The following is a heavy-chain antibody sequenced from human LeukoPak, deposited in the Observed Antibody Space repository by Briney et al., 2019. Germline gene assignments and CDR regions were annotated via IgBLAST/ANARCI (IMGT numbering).Heavy chain of an antibody. Sequence: SGPTLVKPTQTLTLTCTFSGFSLSTSGVGVGWIRQPPGKALEWLALIYWDDDKRYSPSLKSRLTITKDTSKNQVVLTMTNMDPVDTATYYCAHTGRSWKSIDYYYYMDVWGKGTTVTVSS. D-gene: IGHD1-1*01. J-gene: IGHJ6*03. V-gene: IGHV2-5*02. CDR1: GFSLSTSGVG. CDR3: AHTGRSWKSIDYYYYMDV. CDR2: IYWDDDK.